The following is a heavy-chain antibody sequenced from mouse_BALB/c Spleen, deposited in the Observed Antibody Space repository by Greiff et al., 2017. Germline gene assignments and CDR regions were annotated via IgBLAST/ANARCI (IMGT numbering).Heavy chain of an antibody. CDR1: GYTFTDYA. CDR3: ARETTATRAMDY. Sequence: VQLQQSGAELVRPGVSVKISCKGSGYTFTDYAMHWVKQSHAKSLEWIGVISTYYGDASYNQKFKGKATMTVDKSSSTAYMELARLTSEDSAIYYCARETTATRAMDYWGQGTSVTVSS. D-gene: IGHD1-2*01. CDR2: ISTYYGDA. V-gene: IGHV1S137*01. J-gene: IGHJ4*01.